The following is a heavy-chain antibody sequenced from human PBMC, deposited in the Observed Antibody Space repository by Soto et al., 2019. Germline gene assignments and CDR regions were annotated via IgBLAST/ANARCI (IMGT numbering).Heavy chain of an antibody. CDR3: ARWSFLVY. D-gene: IGHD1-26*01. J-gene: IGHJ4*02. Sequence: VQLLESGGGLVRPGGSLRLSCTASGFSFSSYALSWVRQAPGKGLEWVSTISGSDGKTYYADSVKGRFSISRDTSKTTLYLEMTSRRVEDTAVYYCARWSFLVYWGQGTRVTVS. CDR1: GFSFSSYA. CDR2: ISGSDGKT. V-gene: IGHV3-23*01.